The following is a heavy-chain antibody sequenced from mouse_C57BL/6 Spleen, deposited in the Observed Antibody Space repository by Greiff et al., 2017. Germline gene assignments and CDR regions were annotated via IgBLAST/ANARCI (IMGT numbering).Heavy chain of an antibody. CDR3: ARRGSSSYFDY. J-gene: IGHJ2*01. Sequence: EVKLVESGPELVKPGASVKISCKASGYSFTDYNMNWVKQSNGKSLEWIGVINPNYGTTSYNQKFKGKATLTVDQSSSTAYMQLNSLTSEDSAVYYYARRGSSSYFDYWGQGTTLTVSS. CDR1: GYSFTDYN. D-gene: IGHD1-1*01. CDR2: INPNYGTT. V-gene: IGHV1-39*01.